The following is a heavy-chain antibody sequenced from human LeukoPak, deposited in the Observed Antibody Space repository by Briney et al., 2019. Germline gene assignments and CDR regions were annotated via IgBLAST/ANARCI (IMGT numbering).Heavy chain of an antibody. D-gene: IGHD4-23*01. J-gene: IGHJ4*02. CDR3: AKGSTVGAQPDY. Sequence: TGGSLRLSCAASGFTFSSYAMIWVRQAPGKGLEWVSIILAGSSTYYTDSVKGRFTISRDNSKNTLYLQMDSLRAEDTAVYYCAKGSTVGAQPDYWGQGTLVTVSS. CDR1: GFTFSSYA. CDR2: ILAGSST. V-gene: IGHV3-23*01.